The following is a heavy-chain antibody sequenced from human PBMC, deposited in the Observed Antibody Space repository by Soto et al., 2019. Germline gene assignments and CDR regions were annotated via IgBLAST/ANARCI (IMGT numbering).Heavy chain of an antibody. CDR1: CGSVTNSSYY. D-gene: IGHD3-10*01. CDR3: ARVKYGSGSYLHTFDY. J-gene: IGHJ4*02. V-gene: IGHV4-39*07. Sequence: KSSETLSLTCTVSCGSVTNSSYYWGWIRQSPGKGLEWIGSVYYSGSTVYNPSLKSRITISLDTSKTQFSLKLTSVTAADTAVYYCARVKYGSGSYLHTFDYWGQGALVTVSS. CDR2: VYYSGST.